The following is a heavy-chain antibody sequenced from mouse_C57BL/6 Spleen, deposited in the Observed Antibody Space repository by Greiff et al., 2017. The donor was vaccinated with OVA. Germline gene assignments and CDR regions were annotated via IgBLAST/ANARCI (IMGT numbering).Heavy chain of an antibody. CDR2: IDPEDGDT. CDR3: TTAYYYGSSYWYFEV. CDR1: GFNIKDYY. J-gene: IGHJ1*03. Sequence: EVQLQQSGAELVRPGASVKLSCTASGFNIKDYYMHWVKQRPEQGLEWIGRIDPEDGDTEYAPKFQGKATMTADTSSNTAYLQLSSLTSEDTAVYYCTTAYYYGSSYWYFEVWGTGTTVTVSA. V-gene: IGHV14-1*01. D-gene: IGHD1-1*01.